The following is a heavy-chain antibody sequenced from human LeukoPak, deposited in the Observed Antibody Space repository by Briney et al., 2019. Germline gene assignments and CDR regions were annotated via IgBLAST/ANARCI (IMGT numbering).Heavy chain of an antibody. V-gene: IGHV3-30*18. Sequence: GGSLRLSCAASGFTFSSYGMHWVRQAPGKGLEWVAVISYDGRNKYYADSVQGRFTISRDNSKKTLYLQMNSLRAEDTAVYYCAKEQSLISGYYYVSWDYWGQGTLVTVSS. CDR1: GFTFSSYG. D-gene: IGHD3-22*01. CDR2: ISYDGRNK. CDR3: AKEQSLISGYYYVSWDY. J-gene: IGHJ4*02.